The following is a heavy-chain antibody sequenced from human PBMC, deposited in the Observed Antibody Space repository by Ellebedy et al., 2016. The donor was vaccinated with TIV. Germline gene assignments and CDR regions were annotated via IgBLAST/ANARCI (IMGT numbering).Heavy chain of an antibody. Sequence: SETLSLXXSVSGNSVSSVDSYWNWIRQPPGRGLEWLGYVSGFGSTIYNPSLKSRVTISLDTSKNQFSLRLSSVTAADTAVYYCARGVGGAYNWFDPWGQGTLVTVSS. CDR2: VSGFGST. CDR3: ARGVGGAYNWFDP. D-gene: IGHD1-26*01. CDR1: GNSVSSVDSY. V-gene: IGHV4-61*08. J-gene: IGHJ5*02.